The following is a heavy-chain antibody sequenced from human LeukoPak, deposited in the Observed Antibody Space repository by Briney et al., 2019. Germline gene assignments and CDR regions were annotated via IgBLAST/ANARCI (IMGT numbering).Heavy chain of an antibody. V-gene: IGHV4-39*01. CDR2: IYYSGST. Sequence: NPAETLSLTCTVSGGSISSSSYYWGWIRQPPGKGLEWIGSIYYSGSTYCNPSLKSRVTISVDTSKNQFCLKQSSVTAADSAVYYCAISAPSAPIYYYYMDVWGKGTTVTVSS. CDR3: AISAPSAPIYYYYMDV. D-gene: IGHD6-6*01. CDR1: GGSISSSSYY. J-gene: IGHJ6*03.